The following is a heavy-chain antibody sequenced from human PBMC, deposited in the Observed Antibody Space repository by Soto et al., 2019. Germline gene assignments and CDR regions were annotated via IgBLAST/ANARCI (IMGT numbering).Heavy chain of an antibody. J-gene: IGHJ4*02. D-gene: IGHD1-1*01. CDR1: GYAFTTYG. V-gene: IGHV1-18*01. CDR2: ISAHNGNT. CDR3: ARGRYGDY. Sequence: QVHLVQSGAEVKKPGASVKVCCEGCGYAFTTYGITWVRQAPGQGLEWMGWISAHNGNTNYAQKLQGRVTVTRDTSTSTAYMELRSLRSDDTAVYYCARGRYGDYWGQGALVTVSS.